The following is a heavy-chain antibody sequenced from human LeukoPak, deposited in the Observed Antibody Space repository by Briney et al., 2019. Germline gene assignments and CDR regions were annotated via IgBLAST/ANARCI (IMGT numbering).Heavy chain of an antibody. CDR1: GFTVSSNY. CDR3: AKDPLEARGDYVDY. J-gene: IGHJ4*02. CDR2: IYSGGTT. Sequence: GGSLRLSCAVSGFTVSSNYMSWVRQAPGKGLEWVSIIYSGGTTYYAASVKGRFTISRDNSKNTLYLQMNSLRAEDTAVYYCAKDPLEARGDYVDYWGQGTLVTVSS. D-gene: IGHD4-17*01. V-gene: IGHV3-53*01.